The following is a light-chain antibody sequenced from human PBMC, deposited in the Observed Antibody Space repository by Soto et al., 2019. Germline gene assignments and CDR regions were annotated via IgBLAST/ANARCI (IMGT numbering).Light chain of an antibody. CDR1: SSNIGSNY. Sequence: QSVLTQPPSASGTPGQRVTISCSGSSSNIGSNYVNWYQHLPGTAPKLLIYSHDQRPSGVPDRFSGSKSGTSASLAISGLQSEDEADYFCAAWNDNPNGPGYVFGTGTKVTV. CDR3: AAWNDNPNGPGYV. CDR2: SHD. V-gene: IGLV1-44*01. J-gene: IGLJ1*01.